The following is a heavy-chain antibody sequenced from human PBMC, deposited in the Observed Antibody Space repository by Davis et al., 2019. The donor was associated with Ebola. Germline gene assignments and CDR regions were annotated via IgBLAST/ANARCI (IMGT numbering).Heavy chain of an antibody. Sequence: SVKVSCKASGYTFTSYGISWVRQAPGQGLEWMGRIIPILGIANYAQKFQGRVTITADKSTSTAYMELSSLRSEDTAVYYCARDGKAASLFDYWGQGTLVTVSS. CDR2: IIPILGIA. V-gene: IGHV1-69*04. J-gene: IGHJ4*02. CDR3: ARDGKAASLFDY. CDR1: GYTFTSYG. D-gene: IGHD6-6*01.